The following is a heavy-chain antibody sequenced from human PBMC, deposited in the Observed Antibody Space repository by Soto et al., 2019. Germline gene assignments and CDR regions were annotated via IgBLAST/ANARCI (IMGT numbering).Heavy chain of an antibody. V-gene: IGHV4-34*01. J-gene: IGHJ3*02. Sequence: SETLSLTCAVYGGSFSGYYWSWIRQPPGKGLEWIGEINHSGRTTYNPSLKSRVTMSIDTSRNQFSLTLISVTAADTALYYCARLHLPALQGAFDIWGQGTMVTVSS. CDR2: INHSGRT. CDR1: GGSFSGYY. CDR3: ARLHLPALQGAFDI. D-gene: IGHD2-2*01.